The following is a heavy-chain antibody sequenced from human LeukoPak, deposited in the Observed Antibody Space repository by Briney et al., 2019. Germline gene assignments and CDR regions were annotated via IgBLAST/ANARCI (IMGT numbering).Heavy chain of an antibody. Sequence: EASVKVSCKVSGYTLTELSMHWVRQAPGKGLEWMGRFGPEDGETIYAQKFQGRVTMTADTSTDTVYMELSSLRSEDTAVYYCATEGKMVRGVYTDYWGQGTLVTVSS. CDR2: FGPEDGET. CDR3: ATEGKMVRGVYTDY. CDR1: GYTLTELS. V-gene: IGHV1-24*01. J-gene: IGHJ4*02. D-gene: IGHD3-10*01.